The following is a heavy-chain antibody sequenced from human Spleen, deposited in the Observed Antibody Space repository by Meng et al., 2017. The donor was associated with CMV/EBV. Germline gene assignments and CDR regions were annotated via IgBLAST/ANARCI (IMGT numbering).Heavy chain of an antibody. CDR2: VSWDGGNT. CDR3: AKDVTYYDSSGYSSFYFDY. V-gene: IGHV3-43*01. D-gene: IGHD3-22*01. Sequence: TFDDYTMHWVRQAPGKGLEWVSLVSWDGGNTYYADSVEGRFTISRDNSKNFLYLQMNSLRTEDTALYYCAKDVTYYDSSGYSSFYFDYWGQGTLVTVSS. CDR1: TFDDYT. J-gene: IGHJ4*02.